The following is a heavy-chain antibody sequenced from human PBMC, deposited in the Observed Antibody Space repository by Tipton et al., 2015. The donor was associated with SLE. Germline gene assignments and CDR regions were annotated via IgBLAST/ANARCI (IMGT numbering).Heavy chain of an antibody. CDR3: ARVPIPVVRGVRYFDL. Sequence: TLSLTCTVSGDSISNSPYYWGWIRQPPGKGLQWIGNIYYSGSTNYSPSLQRRVTMSLDTSKNRFSLKLYSVTAADTAVYYCARVPIPVVRGVRYFDLWGRGTLVTVSS. CDR2: IYYSGST. J-gene: IGHJ2*01. CDR1: GDSISNSPYY. D-gene: IGHD3-10*01. V-gene: IGHV4-39*07.